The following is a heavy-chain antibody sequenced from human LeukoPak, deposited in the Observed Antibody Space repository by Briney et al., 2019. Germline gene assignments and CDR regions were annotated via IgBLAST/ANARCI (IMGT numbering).Heavy chain of an antibody. Sequence: SETLSLTCTVSGGSISNSYWSWIRQPPGKGLEWIGYIYYSGSTNYNPSLKSRVTISIDTSKNQFYMKLSSVTAADTALYYCARGGPWERGDVWGQGTMVTVPS. D-gene: IGHD1-26*01. CDR2: IYYSGST. V-gene: IGHV4-59*01. J-gene: IGHJ3*01. CDR3: ARGGPWERGDV. CDR1: GGSISNSY.